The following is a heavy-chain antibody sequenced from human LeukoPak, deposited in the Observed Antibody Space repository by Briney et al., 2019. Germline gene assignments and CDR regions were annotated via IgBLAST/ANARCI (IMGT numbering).Heavy chain of an antibody. CDR1: GFTVSNAW. V-gene: IGHV3-15*01. D-gene: IGHD3-22*01. CDR2: FKCKTDGETT. J-gene: IGHJ4*02. CDR3: TTVYSDSGGFYFNYCDY. Sequence: GGSLRLSCAASGFTVSNAWMSWVPQAPGEGLEWFVRFKCKTDGETTDYAATVKGRFTISRDDSKNTLYLQMNSLKTEDTAVYYCTTVYSDSGGFYFNYCDYWGQGTLVTVST.